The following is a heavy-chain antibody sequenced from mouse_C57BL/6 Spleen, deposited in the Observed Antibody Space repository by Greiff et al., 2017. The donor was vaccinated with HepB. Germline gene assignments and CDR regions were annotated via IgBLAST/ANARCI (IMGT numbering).Heavy chain of an antibody. Sequence: EVKLVESGGGLVKPGGSLKLSCAASGFTFSSYAMSWVRQTPEKRLEWVATISDGGSYTYYPDNVKGRFTISRDNAKNNLYLQMSHLKSEDTAMYYCARDFPYYYGSSPRYFDVWGTGTTVTVSS. V-gene: IGHV5-4*01. D-gene: IGHD1-1*01. CDR2: ISDGGSYT. CDR1: GFTFSSYA. CDR3: ARDFPYYYGSSPRYFDV. J-gene: IGHJ1*03.